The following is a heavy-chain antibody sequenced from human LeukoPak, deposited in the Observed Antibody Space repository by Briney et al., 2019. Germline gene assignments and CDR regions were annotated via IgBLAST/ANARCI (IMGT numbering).Heavy chain of an antibody. CDR1: GGSISSGGYY. CDR2: IYYIGST. J-gene: IGHJ5*02. V-gene: IGHV4-39*01. D-gene: IGHD2-15*01. CDR3: ARQPTHCDGGSCIPHDH. Sequence: SETLSLTCTVSGGSISSGGYYWGWIRQPPGKGLEWIGTIYYIGSTYYNSSLKSRVTISVDTSTNQFSLKLSAVTAADTATYYCARQPTHCDGGSCIPHDHWGQGTLVTVSS.